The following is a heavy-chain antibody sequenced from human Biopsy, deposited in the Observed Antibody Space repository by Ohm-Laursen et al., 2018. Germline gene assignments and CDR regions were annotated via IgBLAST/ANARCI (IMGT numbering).Heavy chain of an antibody. V-gene: IGHV1-2*02. J-gene: IGHJ4*02. D-gene: IGHD3-10*01. Sequence: ATVKISCKASGYTFTDYYTHWVRQAPGQGLEWMGWINPNSGVTNYAQRFQGRVTMTRDTSISTAYMELSRLRSDDTAVYYCARDPRYGYGSYFDYWGQGTLVAVSP. CDR2: INPNSGVT. CDR3: ARDPRYGYGSYFDY. CDR1: GYTFTDYY.